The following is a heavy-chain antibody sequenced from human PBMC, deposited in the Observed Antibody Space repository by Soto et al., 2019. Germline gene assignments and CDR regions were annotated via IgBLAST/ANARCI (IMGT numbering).Heavy chain of an antibody. CDR2: ISYDGSKK. J-gene: IGHJ6*02. V-gene: IGHV3-30*18. Sequence: QVHLVESGGGVVQPGTSLRLSCAASGFTFTSYGLHWVRQAPGKGLEWVAGISYDGSKKYFADSVKGRFTISRDNPRSTLFLDMNSLRGEDTAIYYCAKTWFGEDNYGMDVWGQGTTVTVSS. CDR3: AKTWFGEDNYGMDV. CDR1: GFTFTSYG. D-gene: IGHD3-10*01.